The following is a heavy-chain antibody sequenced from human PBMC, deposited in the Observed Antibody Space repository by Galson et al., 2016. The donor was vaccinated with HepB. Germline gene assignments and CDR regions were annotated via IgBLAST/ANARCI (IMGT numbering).Heavy chain of an antibody. CDR2: FDPDDGET. CDR1: GETLTYLS. V-gene: IGHV1-24*01. Sequence: SVKVSCKVSGETLTYLSIHWLRQAPGKGLEWLGGFDPDDGETDYALRFAGRLTLTEDTSTGTAYMDLSSLRSEDTAVYYCAIGDVYDTSAFLWVVGSFDYWGQGTLVTVSS. D-gene: IGHD3-22*01. CDR3: AIGDVYDTSAFLWVVGSFDY. J-gene: IGHJ4*02.